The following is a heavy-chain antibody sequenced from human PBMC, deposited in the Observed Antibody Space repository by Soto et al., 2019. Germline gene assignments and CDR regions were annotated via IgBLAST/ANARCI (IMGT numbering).Heavy chain of an antibody. D-gene: IGHD1-1*01. CDR1: GYTFTFRY. Sequence: SVKVSCKASGYTFTFRYLHWVRQAPGQALEWMGWITPFKSDTNYAQKFQDRVTITRDRSVSTAYMELSNLRSDDTAMYYCARSPFAGSDAFDIWGQGTMVTVSS. J-gene: IGHJ3*02. CDR2: ITPFKSDT. V-gene: IGHV1-45*02. CDR3: ARSPFAGSDAFDI.